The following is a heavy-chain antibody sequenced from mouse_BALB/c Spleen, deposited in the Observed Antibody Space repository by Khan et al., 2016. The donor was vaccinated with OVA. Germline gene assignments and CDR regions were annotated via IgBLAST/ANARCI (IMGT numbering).Heavy chain of an antibody. CDR2: INYSGNT. V-gene: IGHV3-2*02. J-gene: IGHJ3*01. Sequence: EVQLQVSGPGLVKPSQSLSLTCTVTGYSITSEYAWNWIRQFPGNKLEWMGYINYSGNTRFNPSLKSRTSITRDTSKNQFFLQLSSVTTEDTATYYCARKDYYDYDPFPYWGQGTLVTVSA. D-gene: IGHD2-4*01. CDR1: GYSITSEYA. CDR3: ARKDYYDYDPFPY.